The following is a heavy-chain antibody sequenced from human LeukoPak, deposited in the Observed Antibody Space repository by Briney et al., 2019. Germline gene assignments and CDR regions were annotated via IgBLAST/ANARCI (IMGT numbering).Heavy chain of an antibody. J-gene: IGHJ6*02. CDR3: ARSPDFWSGHHFPYYYYGMDV. CDR1: GYSFTSYW. D-gene: IGHD3-3*01. Sequence: RGESLNISCKGSGYSFTSYWIGWVRQMPGKGLEGMGIIYPGDSDTRYSPSFQGQVTISADKSISTAYLQWSSLKASDTAMYYCARSPDFWSGHHFPYYYYGMDVWGQGTTVTVSS. V-gene: IGHV5-51*01. CDR2: IYPGDSDT.